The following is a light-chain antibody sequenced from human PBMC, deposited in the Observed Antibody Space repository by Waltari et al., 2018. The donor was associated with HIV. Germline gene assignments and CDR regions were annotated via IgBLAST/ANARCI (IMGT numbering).Light chain of an antibody. CDR2: TAS. V-gene: IGKV1-39*01. CDR1: QNIRNF. J-gene: IGKJ2*01. Sequence: DIQMTQSPSSLSASVGDRVTIVCRASQNIRNFLNWYQQKPGKAPQLLIYTASTLQGGVPSRFDGSGSGTDFSLTISSLQPEDFATYVCQQSYSIPYTFGQRTTLEI. CDR3: QQSYSIPYT.